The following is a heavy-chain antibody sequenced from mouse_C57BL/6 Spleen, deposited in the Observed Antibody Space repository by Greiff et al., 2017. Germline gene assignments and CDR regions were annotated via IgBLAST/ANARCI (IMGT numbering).Heavy chain of an antibody. J-gene: IGHJ4*01. Sequence: LMESGPGLVKPSQSLSLTCSVTGYSITSGYYWNWIRQFPGNKLEWMGYISYDGSNNYNPSLKNRISITRDTSKNQFFLKLNSVTTEDTATYYCARARNYAMDYWGQGTSVTVAS. CDR3: ARARNYAMDY. CDR2: ISYDGSN. V-gene: IGHV3-6*01. CDR1: GYSITSGYY.